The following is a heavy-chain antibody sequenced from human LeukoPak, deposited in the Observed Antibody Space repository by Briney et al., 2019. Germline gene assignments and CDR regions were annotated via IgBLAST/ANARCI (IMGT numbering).Heavy chain of an antibody. CDR3: ASGLNYGDYKLDY. D-gene: IGHD4-17*01. CDR1: GGSISSYY. CDR2: IYTSGST. J-gene: IGHJ4*02. Sequence: PSETLSLTCTVSGGSISSYYWSWLRRPAGKGLEWIGRIYTSGSTNYNPSLKSRVTISVDKSKNQFSLKPSSVTAADTAVYYCASGLNYGDYKLDYWGQGTLVTVSS. V-gene: IGHV4-4*07.